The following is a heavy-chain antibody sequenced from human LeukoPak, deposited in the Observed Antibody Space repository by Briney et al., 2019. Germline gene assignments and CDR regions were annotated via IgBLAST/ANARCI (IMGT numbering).Heavy chain of an antibody. CDR3: ARLYDYVWGSYRYNGFDY. V-gene: IGHV1-69*13. D-gene: IGHD3-16*02. CDR2: IIPIFGTA. Sequence: GASVKVSCKASGGTFSSYAISWVRQAPGQGLEWMGGIIPIFGTANYAQKFQGRVTITADESTSTAYMELSSLRSEDTVVYYCARLYDYVWGSYRYNGFDYWGQGTLVTVSS. CDR1: GGTFSSYA. J-gene: IGHJ4*02.